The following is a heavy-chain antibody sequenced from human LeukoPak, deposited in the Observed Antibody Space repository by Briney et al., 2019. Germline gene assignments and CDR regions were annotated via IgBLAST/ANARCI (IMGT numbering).Heavy chain of an antibody. CDR2: IYYSGST. Sequence: SETLSLTCTVSGGSISSSSYYWGWIRQPPGKGLEWIGSIYYSGSTYYNPSLKSRVTISVDTSKNQFSLKLSSVTAADTAVYYCASANPYCSGGSCYRPYYYYYYYMDVWGKGTTVTVSS. D-gene: IGHD2-15*01. V-gene: IGHV4-39*01. CDR3: ASANPYCSGGSCYRPYYYYYYYMDV. J-gene: IGHJ6*03. CDR1: GGSISSSSYY.